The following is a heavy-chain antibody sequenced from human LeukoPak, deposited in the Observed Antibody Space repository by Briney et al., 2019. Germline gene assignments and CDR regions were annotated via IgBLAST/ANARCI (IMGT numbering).Heavy chain of an antibody. CDR2: LSGGGDSR. D-gene: IGHD3-10*01. V-gene: IGHV3-23*01. CDR1: GFAFSNYA. CDR3: AKAVRSMVTGGGYFDS. J-gene: IGHJ4*02. Sequence: GRSLRLSCAASGFAFSNYAMSLVRQAPGKGLEWVSSLSGGGDSRYYADSVMGRFTISRDNSKNTLYLQMNSLRAEDTAVYYCAKAVRSMVTGGGYFDSWGQGTLVTVSS.